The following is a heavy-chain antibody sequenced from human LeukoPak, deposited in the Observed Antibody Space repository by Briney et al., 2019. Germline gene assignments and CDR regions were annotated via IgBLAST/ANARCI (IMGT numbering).Heavy chain of an antibody. D-gene: IGHD1-26*01. V-gene: IGHV3-53*01. CDR3: AREIGGGHHYFEH. CDR2: FYSDALDGIT. Sequence: GGSLRLSCAGSGFTVSSSTMSWVRQAPGKGLEWVSNFYSDALDGITNYADSVKGRFTVSRDNSQNTLYLQMNSLRVEDTATYYCAREIGGGHHYFEHWGQGTVVTVSS. CDR1: GFTVSSST. J-gene: IGHJ4*02.